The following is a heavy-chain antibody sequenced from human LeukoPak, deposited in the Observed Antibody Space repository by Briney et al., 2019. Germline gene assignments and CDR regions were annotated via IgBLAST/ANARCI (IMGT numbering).Heavy chain of an antibody. Sequence: PSETLSLTCAVYGGSFSGYYWSWIRQTPEKGLEWVGEINHSGSTNYNPSLKSRVTISIDTSKNQFSLKLSSVTAADKAVYYCARGYYGSGSHCCHMDVWGKGTTITVS. CDR1: GGSFSGYY. D-gene: IGHD3-10*01. J-gene: IGHJ6*03. CDR3: ARGYYGSGSHCCHMDV. CDR2: INHSGST. V-gene: IGHV4-34*01.